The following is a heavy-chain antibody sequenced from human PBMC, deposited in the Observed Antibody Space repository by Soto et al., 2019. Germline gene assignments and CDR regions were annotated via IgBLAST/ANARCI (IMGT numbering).Heavy chain of an antibody. CDR2: ISDTGGST. CDR1: GFTFSSYI. CDR3: AKAGANSSTWHSNWFDP. J-gene: IGHJ5*02. V-gene: IGHV3-23*01. Sequence: GGSLRLSCAASGFTFSSYIMRCVRQATRKGMEWVSGISDTGGSTDYADSVKGRFTISRGNSKNTLYLQMNSLRAEDTAIYYCAKAGANSSTWHSNWFDPWGQGTLVTVSS. D-gene: IGHD6-13*01.